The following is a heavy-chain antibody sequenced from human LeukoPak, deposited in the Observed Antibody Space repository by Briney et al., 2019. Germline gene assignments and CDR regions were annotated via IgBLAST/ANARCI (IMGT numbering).Heavy chain of an antibody. CDR2: IKDDGSEK. V-gene: IGHV3-7*01. J-gene: IGHJ3*02. D-gene: IGHD3-10*01. CDR3: ARIKEYGFDI. CDR1: AFTFSSYR. Sequence: PGGSLSLSCAGSAFTFSSYRMSWVRQAPGKGPEWVANIKDDGSEKYYLDSVKGRFTISRDNAKNSLYLQMNSLRAEDTAVYSCARIKEYGFDIWGQGTMVTVSS.